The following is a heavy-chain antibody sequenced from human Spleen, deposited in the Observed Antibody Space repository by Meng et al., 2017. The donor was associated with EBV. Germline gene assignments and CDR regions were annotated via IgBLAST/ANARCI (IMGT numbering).Heavy chain of an antibody. CDR2: IYHSGSV. Sequence: QSNDAGPGLVKPSGSLSLICPVSGAFISRSNWLNWVRQSPGKGLELIGEIYHSGSVNYNPSLMSRLTLSVDKSNNQFSLRLYSVTAADTAVYYCARGASAGLIDYWGQGTLVTVSS. CDR1: GAFISRSNW. V-gene: IGHV4-4*02. CDR3: ARGASAGLIDY. D-gene: IGHD6-13*01. J-gene: IGHJ4*02.